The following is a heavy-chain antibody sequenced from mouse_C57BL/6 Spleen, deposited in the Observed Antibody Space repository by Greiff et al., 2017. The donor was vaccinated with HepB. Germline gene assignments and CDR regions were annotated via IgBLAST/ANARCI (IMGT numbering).Heavy chain of an antibody. CDR2: IDPSDSET. Sequence: VQLQQPGAELVRSGSSVKLSCKASGYTFTSYWMHWVKQRPIQGLEWIGNIDPSDSETHYNQKFKDKATLTVDKSSSTAYMQLSSLTSEDSAVYYCARGALLRYFDYWGQGTTLTVSS. J-gene: IGHJ2*01. D-gene: IGHD1-2*01. CDR1: GYTFTSYW. CDR3: ARGALLRYFDY. V-gene: IGHV1-52*01.